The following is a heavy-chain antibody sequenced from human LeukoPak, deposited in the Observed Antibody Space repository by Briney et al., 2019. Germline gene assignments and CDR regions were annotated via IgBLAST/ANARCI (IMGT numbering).Heavy chain of an antibody. J-gene: IGHJ3*02. D-gene: IGHD6-13*01. CDR1: GFTFSSYA. CDR2: ISGSGGGT. V-gene: IGHV3-23*01. Sequence: GGSLRLSCAASGFTFSSYAMSWVRQAPGKGLEWVSAISGSGGGTYYADSVKGRFTISRDNSKNTLYLQMNSLRAEDTAVYYCAKDRDYSSQPYDAFDIWGQGTMVTVSS. CDR3: AKDRDYSSQPYDAFDI.